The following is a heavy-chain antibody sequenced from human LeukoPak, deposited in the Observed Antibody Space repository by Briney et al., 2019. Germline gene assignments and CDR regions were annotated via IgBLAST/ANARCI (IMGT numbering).Heavy chain of an antibody. D-gene: IGHD1-26*01. V-gene: IGHV3-7*01. J-gene: IGHJ4*02. CDR2: MNIDGSEK. Sequence: GGSLRLSCAASGFTFSSYWMSWVRQAPGKRLEWVANMNIDGSEKYYADSAKGRFTISRDNARNSVYLQMNSLRVEDTAVYYCARDPVEWELLLDYWGQGTLVTVSS. CDR3: ARDPVEWELLLDY. CDR1: GFTFSSYW.